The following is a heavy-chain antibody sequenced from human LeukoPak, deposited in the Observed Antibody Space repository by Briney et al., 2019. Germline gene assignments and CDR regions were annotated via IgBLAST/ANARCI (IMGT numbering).Heavy chain of an antibody. V-gene: IGHV3-21*01. CDR1: GFTFITFG. D-gene: IGHD3-9*01. Sequence: GGSLTLSCAASGFTFITFGFNWVRQAPGKGLEWVLFISSSSSSMNYADSVKGRFTISRDNAKKSLYLQMNSLRAEDSAVYYCARGNDLLTGYSDYWGQGTLVTVSS. CDR2: ISSSSSSM. CDR3: ARGNDLLTGYSDY. J-gene: IGHJ4*02.